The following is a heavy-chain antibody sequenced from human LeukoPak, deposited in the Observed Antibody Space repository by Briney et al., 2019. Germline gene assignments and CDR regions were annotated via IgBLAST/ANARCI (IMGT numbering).Heavy chain of an antibody. V-gene: IGHV3-23*01. J-gene: IGHJ4*02. CDR1: RFTFSSYS. CDR3: GKDGIGRAGTIDY. CDR2: IGTGGGCT. D-gene: IGHD1-7*01. Sequence: GGSLRLSCAASRFTFSSYSMSWVRQAPGKGLEWVSSIGTGGGCTYYAESVKGRFTISRDNSKNTLFQQMNSLRAEDAAVYYCGKDGIGRAGTIDYWGQGTLVTVSS.